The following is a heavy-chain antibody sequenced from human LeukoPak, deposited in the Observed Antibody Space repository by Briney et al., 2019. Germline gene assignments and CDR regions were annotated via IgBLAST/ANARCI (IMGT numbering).Heavy chain of an antibody. CDR1: GFTFSSYG. V-gene: IGHV3-30*02. CDR3: AKGLRKLIVGSTEYYFDY. CDR2: IRNDGRNK. D-gene: IGHD1-26*01. J-gene: IGHJ4*02. Sequence: PGGSLRLSCGAPGFTFSSYGMHWVRQAPGKGLEWVAFIRNDGRNKYYADPVKGRSTISRDNSKNTLYLQMNSLRAEDTAVYYCAKGLRKLIVGSTEYYFDYWGQGTLVTVSS.